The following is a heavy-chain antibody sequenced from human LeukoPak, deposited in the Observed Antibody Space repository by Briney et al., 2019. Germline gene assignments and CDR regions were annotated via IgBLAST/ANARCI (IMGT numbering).Heavy chain of an antibody. D-gene: IGHD6-19*01. CDR1: GFTFSSYA. Sequence: PGGSLRLSCAASGFTFSSYAMHWVRQAPGKGLEWVAVISYDGSKKYYADSVKGRFTISRNNSKNTLYLQMNSLRAEDTAVYYCAREREQWPAYYYYGMDVWGQGTTVTVSS. CDR3: AREREQWPAYYYYGMDV. CDR2: ISYDGSKK. J-gene: IGHJ6*02. V-gene: IGHV3-30-3*01.